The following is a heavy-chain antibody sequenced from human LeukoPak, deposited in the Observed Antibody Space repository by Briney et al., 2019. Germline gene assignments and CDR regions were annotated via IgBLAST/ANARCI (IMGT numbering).Heavy chain of an antibody. CDR1: GGTFSSYA. D-gene: IGHD6-13*01. CDR3: ARVVGLTAYSSNWYSGYYYYMDV. Sequence: SVKVSCKTSGGTFSSYAITWVRQTPGQGLEWMGGIIPIFGTTNYAQKFQDRVTITADKSTSTAYMKLSSLRSEDTAVYYCARVVGLTAYSSNWYSGYYYYMDVWGKGTTVTVSS. V-gene: IGHV1-69*06. CDR2: IIPIFGTT. J-gene: IGHJ6*03.